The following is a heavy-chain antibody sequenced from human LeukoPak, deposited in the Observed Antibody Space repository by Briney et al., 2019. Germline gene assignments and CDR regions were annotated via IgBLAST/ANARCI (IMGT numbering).Heavy chain of an antibody. D-gene: IGHD1-26*01. Sequence: SETLSLTCAAYGGSFSGYYWSWVRQPPGKRLEWIGEINDSERTTYNPALKRRVSISIDTSKNQFSLNVSSVTAADTAVYFCARGFSVGASYCYHYYMDVWGKGTTVTVSS. V-gene: IGHV4-34*01. CDR2: INDSERT. J-gene: IGHJ6*03. CDR1: GGSFSGYY. CDR3: ARGFSVGASYCYHYYMDV.